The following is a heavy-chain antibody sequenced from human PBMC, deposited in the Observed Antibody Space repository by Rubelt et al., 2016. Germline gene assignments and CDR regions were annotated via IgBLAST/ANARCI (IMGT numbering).Heavy chain of an antibody. CDR1: GYTFTGYY. Sequence: QVQLVQSGAEVKKPGASVKVSCKASGYTFTGYYMHWVRQAPGQGLEWVGGIIPIFGTANSAQKFQGRVTITADKSTSTAYMELSSLRSEDTAVYYCARDLGSVWFDPWGQGTLVTVSS. CDR2: IIPIFGTA. V-gene: IGHV1-69*06. J-gene: IGHJ5*02. CDR3: ARDLGSVWFDP.